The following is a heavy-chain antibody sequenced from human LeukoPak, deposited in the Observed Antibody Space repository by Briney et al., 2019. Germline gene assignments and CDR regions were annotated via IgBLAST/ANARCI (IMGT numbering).Heavy chain of an antibody. J-gene: IGHJ5*02. D-gene: IGHD2-8*01. CDR3: AREHSHLYCTNSGCENQWLDP. Sequence: SETLSLTCAVYGGSFSGYYWSWIRQPPGKGLEWIGEINHSGSTNYNPSLKSRVTISVDTSKNQFSLKLSSVTAADTAVYYCAREHSHLYCTNSGCENQWLDPWGQGTLVTVYS. V-gene: IGHV4-34*01. CDR1: GGSFSGYY. CDR2: INHSGST.